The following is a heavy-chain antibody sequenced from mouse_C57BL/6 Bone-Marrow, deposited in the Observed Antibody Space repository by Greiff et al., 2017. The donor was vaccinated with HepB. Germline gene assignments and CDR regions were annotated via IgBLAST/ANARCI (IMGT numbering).Heavy chain of an antibody. CDR1: GYTFTDYY. V-gene: IGHV1-19*01. D-gene: IGHD2-3*01. CDR3: ARWLLRGYFDV. Sequence: VQLKQSGPVLVKPGASVKMSCKASGYTFTDYYMNWVKQSHGKSLEWIGVINPYNGGTSYNQKFKGKATLTVDKSSSTAYMELNSLTSEDSAVYYCARWLLRGYFDVWGTGTTVTVSS. J-gene: IGHJ1*03. CDR2: INPYNGGT.